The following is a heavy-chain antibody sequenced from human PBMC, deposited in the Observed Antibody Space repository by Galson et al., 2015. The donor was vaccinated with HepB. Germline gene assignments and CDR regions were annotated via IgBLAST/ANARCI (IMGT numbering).Heavy chain of an antibody. CDR1: GFIFSSYA. Sequence: SLRLSCAASGFIFSSYALHWVRQAPDRGLEWVAATSYDEKNKYYADSVKGRFTISRDNSKGTLFLYMDSLRPEDTAVYYCARGGLRVVFNYGMDVWGQGTTVAVSS. V-gene: IGHV3-30*04. CDR3: ARGGLRVVFNYGMDV. D-gene: IGHD3-22*01. J-gene: IGHJ6*02. CDR2: TSYDEKNK.